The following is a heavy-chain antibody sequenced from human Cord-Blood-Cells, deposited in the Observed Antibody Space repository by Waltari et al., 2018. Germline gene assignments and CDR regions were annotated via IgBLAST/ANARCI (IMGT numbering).Heavy chain of an antibody. CDR1: GGSISSSNW. CDR3: ASLFERIYYFDY. CDR2: IYHSGGT. Sequence: QVQLQESGPGLVKPSGTLSLTCAVSGGSISSSNWWSWVRQPPGKGLEWIGEIYHSGGTNYNPSLKGRVTISVDKSKNQFSLKLSSVTAADTAVYYCASLFERIYYFDYWGQGTLVTVSS. V-gene: IGHV4-4*02. D-gene: IGHD1-1*01. J-gene: IGHJ4*02.